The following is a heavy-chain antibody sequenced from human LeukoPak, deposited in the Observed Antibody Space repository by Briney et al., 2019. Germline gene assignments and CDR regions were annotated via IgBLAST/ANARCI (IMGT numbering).Heavy chain of an antibody. V-gene: IGHV3-30*04. J-gene: IGHJ4*02. CDR3: ARDHHKLRYFDWLPGAPYYFDY. D-gene: IGHD3-9*01. CDR2: ISYDGSNK. Sequence: GGSLRLSCAASGFTFSSYAMHWVRQAPGKGLEWVAVISYDGSNKYYADSVKGRFTISRDNSKNTLYLQMNSLRAEDTAVYHCARDHHKLRYFDWLPGAPYYFDYWGQGTLVTVSS. CDR1: GFTFSSYA.